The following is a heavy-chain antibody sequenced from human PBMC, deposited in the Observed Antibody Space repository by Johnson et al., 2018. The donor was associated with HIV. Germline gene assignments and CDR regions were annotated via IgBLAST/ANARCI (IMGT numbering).Heavy chain of an antibody. V-gene: IGHV3-11*04. D-gene: IGHD6-19*01. CDR3: ASTPVAAGAFDI. J-gene: IGHJ3*02. CDR1: GFVFIDSH. CDR2: VSSVGRSI. Sequence: QVQLGESGGDLVKPGGSLRLSCVASGFVFIDSHMSWSRQAPGKGLEWISYVSSVGRSIYSADSSKGRFPNSTPNDKNSLFLQMNRLRAEDTAVYYCASTPVAAGAFDIWGQGTMVSVSS.